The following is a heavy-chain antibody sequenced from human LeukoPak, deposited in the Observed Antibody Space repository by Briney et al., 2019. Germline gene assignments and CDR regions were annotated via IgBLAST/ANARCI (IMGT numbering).Heavy chain of an antibody. CDR1: GGSISSYY. Sequence: SETLSLTCTVSGGSISSYYWSWIRQPPGKGLEWIGYIYYSGSTNYNPSLKSRVTISVDTSKNQFSLKLSSVTAADTAVYYCARSYDFWSGYDFDYWGQGTLVTASS. J-gene: IGHJ4*02. CDR2: IYYSGST. CDR3: ARSYDFWSGYDFDY. V-gene: IGHV4-59*01. D-gene: IGHD3-3*01.